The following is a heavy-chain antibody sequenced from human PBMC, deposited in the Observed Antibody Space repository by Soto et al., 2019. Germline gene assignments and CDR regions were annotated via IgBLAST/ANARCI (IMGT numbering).Heavy chain of an antibody. CDR3: ARDTGGSYDH. D-gene: IGHD1-26*01. V-gene: IGHV3-72*01. Sequence: EVKLVESGGGLVQPGGSLRLSCAASGFSFSDYYMDWVRQVPGKGLEWVGSSRNKANSYNPEYAPSVKDRFSISRDNSKDSMYLQMNSLKTEDTAVYYCARDTGGSYDHWGQGALVTVSS. J-gene: IGHJ5*02. CDR2: SRNKANSYNP. CDR1: GFSFSDYY.